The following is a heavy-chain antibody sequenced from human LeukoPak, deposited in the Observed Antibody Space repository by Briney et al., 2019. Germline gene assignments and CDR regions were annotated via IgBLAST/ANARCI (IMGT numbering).Heavy chain of an antibody. CDR2: ISYDGSSK. Sequence: GGSLRLSCAASGFTFSSYAMHWVRQAPGKGLEWVAVISYDGSSKYYADSVKGRFTISRDNSKNTLYLQMNSLRADDTAVYYCARDISYCSSTSSCSGAFDIWGQETMVTVSS. J-gene: IGHJ3*02. CDR3: ARDISYCSSTSSCSGAFDI. CDR1: GFTFSSYA. D-gene: IGHD2-2*01. V-gene: IGHV3-30*04.